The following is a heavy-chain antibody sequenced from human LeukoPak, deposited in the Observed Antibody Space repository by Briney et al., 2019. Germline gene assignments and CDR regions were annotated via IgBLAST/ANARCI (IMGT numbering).Heavy chain of an antibody. D-gene: IGHD2-15*01. J-gene: IGHJ2*01. CDR3: ARVRIGGTPNYWYFHL. CDR2: ITSSGSSA. V-gene: IGHV3-21*06. Sequence: GGSLRLSCAASGFTFNTYSMNWVRQAPGRGLEWVSSITSSGSSANPADSVKGRFTIFRDNGENSLYLQMNSLRDEDTAVYYCARVRIGGTPNYWYFHLWGRGTLVSVSS. CDR1: GFTFNTYS.